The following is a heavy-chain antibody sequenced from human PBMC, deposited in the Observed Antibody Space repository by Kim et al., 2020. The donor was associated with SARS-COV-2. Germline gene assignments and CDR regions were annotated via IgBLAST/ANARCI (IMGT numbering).Heavy chain of an antibody. CDR1: GFTFSSYA. V-gene: IGHV3-23*01. Sequence: GGSLRLSCAASGFTFSSYAMSWVRQAPGKGLEWVSAISGSGGSTYYADSVKGRFTISRDNSKNTLYLQMNSLRAEDTAVYYCAKSSSWLYDYVWGSYLDAFDIWGQGTMFTFSS. D-gene: IGHD3-16*02. J-gene: IGHJ3*02. CDR2: ISGSGGST. CDR3: AKSSSWLYDYVWGSYLDAFDI.